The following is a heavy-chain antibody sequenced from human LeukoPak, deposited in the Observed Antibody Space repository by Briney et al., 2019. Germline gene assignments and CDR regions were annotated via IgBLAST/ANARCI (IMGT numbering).Heavy chain of an antibody. Sequence: GGSQRLSCAASGFTFSSYAMSWVRQAPGKGLQWVSGISGSGGERYYTESVKGRFTISRDNSKNTLYLQMNSLRAEDTAVYYCAKDYYALLWFGEFNRKYYFDYWGQGTLVTVSS. CDR2: ISGSGGER. V-gene: IGHV3-23*01. CDR1: GFTFSSYA. D-gene: IGHD3-10*01. CDR3: AKDYYALLWFGEFNRKYYFDY. J-gene: IGHJ4*02.